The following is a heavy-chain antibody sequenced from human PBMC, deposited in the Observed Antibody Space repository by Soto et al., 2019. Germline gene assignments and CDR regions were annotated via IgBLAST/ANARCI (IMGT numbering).Heavy chain of an antibody. D-gene: IGHD3-10*01. Sequence: GTSVKVSCKASGYTFTSYYMHWVRQAPGQGLEWMGMISAYNGNTNYAQKLQGRVTMTTDTSTSTAYMELRSLRSDDTAVYYCARGIDTTMVRGVRVHYYYYMDVWGKGTTVTVSS. CDR3: ARGIDTTMVRGVRVHYYYYMDV. J-gene: IGHJ6*03. CDR1: GYTFTSYY. CDR2: ISAYNGNT. V-gene: IGHV1-18*04.